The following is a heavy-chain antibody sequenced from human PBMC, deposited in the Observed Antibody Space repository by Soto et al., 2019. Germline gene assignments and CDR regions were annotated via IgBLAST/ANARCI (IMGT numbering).Heavy chain of an antibody. J-gene: IGHJ2*01. D-gene: IGHD6-13*01. CDR1: GFTFSVYY. Sequence: QVQLVESGGGLVKPGGSLRLSCSASGFTFSVYYMSWIRQAPGKGLEWVSYINSSSSYTNYADSVKGRFTISRDNAKNSLYLQMNSLRAEDTAVYYCARIITAAGGRRYFDLWGRGTLVTVSS. CDR2: INSSSSYT. CDR3: ARIITAAGGRRYFDL. V-gene: IGHV3-11*05.